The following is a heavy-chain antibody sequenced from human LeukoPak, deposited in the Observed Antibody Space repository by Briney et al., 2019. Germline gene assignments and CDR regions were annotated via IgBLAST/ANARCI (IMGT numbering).Heavy chain of an antibody. CDR3: AKGPRPGSSGYPNLDH. V-gene: IGHV3-53*01. CDR1: GFTVSSNY. D-gene: IGHD3-22*01. Sequence: GGSLRLSCAASGFTVSSNYMNWVRQAPGKGPEWVSLIYSGSSTNYADSVKGRFTISRDNSKNTLYLQMNSLRVEDTAVYYCAKGPRPGSSGYPNLDHWGQGTLVTVSS. J-gene: IGHJ4*02. CDR2: IYSGSST.